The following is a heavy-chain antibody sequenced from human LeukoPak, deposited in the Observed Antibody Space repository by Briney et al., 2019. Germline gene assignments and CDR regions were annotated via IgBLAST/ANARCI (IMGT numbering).Heavy chain of an antibody. CDR2: FDPKDGET. CDR1: GYTLTELS. CDR3: ATGGGRGRELLPLNY. J-gene: IGHJ4*02. Sequence: ASVKVSCKVSGYTLTELSMHWVRQAPGKGLEWMGGFDPKDGETIYAQKFQGRVTMTEDTSTDTAYMELSSLRSEDTAVYYCATGGGRGRELLPLNYWGQGTLVTVSS. D-gene: IGHD1-26*01. V-gene: IGHV1-24*01.